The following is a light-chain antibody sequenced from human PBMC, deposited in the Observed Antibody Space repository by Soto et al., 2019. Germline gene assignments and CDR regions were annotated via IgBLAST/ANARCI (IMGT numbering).Light chain of an antibody. CDR1: QSVSANY. CDR2: GAS. J-gene: IGKJ3*01. V-gene: IGKV3-20*01. CDR3: HQYGSSPFT. Sequence: EVVLTQSPATRSLSPGERATLSCRANQSVSANYLAWYQQKPGQAPRLLIYGASSRATAIPDRFSGSGSGTDFTLTISRLEPEDFAVFYCHQYGSSPFTFGPRTKVDIK.